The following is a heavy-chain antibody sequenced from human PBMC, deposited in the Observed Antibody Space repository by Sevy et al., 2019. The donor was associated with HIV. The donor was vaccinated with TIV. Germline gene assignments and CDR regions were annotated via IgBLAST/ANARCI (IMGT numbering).Heavy chain of an antibody. CDR3: ARDRGDCSSTSCYTGVNAFDI. V-gene: IGHV1-18*01. J-gene: IGHJ3*02. D-gene: IGHD2-2*02. CDR2: ISAYNGNT. CDR1: GYTFTSYG. Sequence: ASVKVSCKASGYTFTSYGISWVRRAPGQGLEWMGWISAYNGNTNYAQKLQGRVTMTTDTSTSTAYMELRSLRSDDTAVYYCARDRGDCSSTSCYTGVNAFDIWGQGTMVTVSS.